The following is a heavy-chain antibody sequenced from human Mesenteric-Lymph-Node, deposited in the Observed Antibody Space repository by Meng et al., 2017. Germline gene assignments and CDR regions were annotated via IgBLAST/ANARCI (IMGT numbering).Heavy chain of an antibody. J-gene: IGHJ6*02. D-gene: IGHD3-10*01. CDR1: GYTFTSYG. CDR3: ARDRGFITMVRLTYGMDV. V-gene: IGHV1-18*01. CDR2: ISAYNGNT. Sequence: ASVKVSCKASGYTFTSYGISWVRQAPGQGLEWMGWISAYNGNTNYAQKFQGRVTMTRDTSTSTVYMELSSLRSEDTAVYYCARDRGFITMVRLTYGMDVWGQGTTVTVSS.